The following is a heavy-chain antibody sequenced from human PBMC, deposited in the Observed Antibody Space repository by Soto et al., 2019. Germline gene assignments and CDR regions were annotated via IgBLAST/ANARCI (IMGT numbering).Heavy chain of an antibody. V-gene: IGHV3-21*01. CDR3: ERVRKTGTTYD. Sequence: GGSLRLSCAASGFTFSSYSMNWVRQAPGKGLEWVSSISSSSSYIYYADSVKGRFTISRDNAKNSLYLQMNSLRAEDTAVYYCERVRKTGTTYDWGQGTLVTVSS. CDR1: GFTFSSYS. CDR2: ISSSSSYI. J-gene: IGHJ4*02. D-gene: IGHD1-7*01.